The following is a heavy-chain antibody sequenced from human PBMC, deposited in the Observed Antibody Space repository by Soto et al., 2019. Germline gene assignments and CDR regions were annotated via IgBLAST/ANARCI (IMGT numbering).Heavy chain of an antibody. V-gene: IGHV2-70*01. CDR3: ARIRGTRVSYYDILTYGMDV. D-gene: IGHD3-9*01. CDR2: IDWDDDK. J-gene: IGHJ6*02. Sequence: SGPTLVNPTQTLTLTWTCSGFSLSTHGMCVSWIRQPPGKALEWLALIDWDDDKYYNTSLKTRLTISKDTSKNQVVLTMATMDPVDTGTYYCARIRGTRVSYYDILTYGMDVWGQGTTVSVSS. CDR1: GFSLSTHGMC.